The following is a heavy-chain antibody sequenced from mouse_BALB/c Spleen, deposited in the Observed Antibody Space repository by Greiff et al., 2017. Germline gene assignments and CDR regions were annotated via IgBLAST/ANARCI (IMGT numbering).Heavy chain of an antibody. Sequence: EVQVVESGGGLVQPGGSRKLSCAASGFTFSSFGMHWVRQAPEKGLEWVAYISSGSSTIYYADTVKGRFTISRDNPKNTLFLQMTSLRSEDTAMYYCASLYGNAMDYWGQGTSVTVSS. CDR1: GFTFSSFG. V-gene: IGHV5-17*02. J-gene: IGHJ4*01. CDR3: ASLYGNAMDY. CDR2: ISSGSSTI. D-gene: IGHD2-1*01.